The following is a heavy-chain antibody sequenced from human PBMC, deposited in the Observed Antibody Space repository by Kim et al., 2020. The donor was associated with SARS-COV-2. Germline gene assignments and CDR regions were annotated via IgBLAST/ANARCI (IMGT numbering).Heavy chain of an antibody. V-gene: IGHV4-31*03. J-gene: IGHJ4*02. CDR1: GGSISSGGYY. CDR2: IYYSGST. Sequence: SETLSLTCTVSGGSISSGGYYWSWIRQHPGKGLEWIGYIYYSGSTYYNPSLKSRVTISVDTSKNQFSLKLSSVTAADTAVYYCARGYYDFWSGYYTPPYYFDYWGQGTLVTVSS. D-gene: IGHD3-3*01. CDR3: ARGYYDFWSGYYTPPYYFDY.